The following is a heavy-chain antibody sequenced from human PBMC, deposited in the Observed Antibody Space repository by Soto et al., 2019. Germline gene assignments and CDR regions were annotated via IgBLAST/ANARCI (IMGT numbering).Heavy chain of an antibody. CDR3: AKSWDHLDY. CDR1: GFTFSSYG. CDR2: ISYDGSNK. V-gene: IGHV3-30*18. J-gene: IGHJ4*02. Sequence: QVQLVESGGGVVQPGRSLRLSCAASGFTFSSYGMHWVRQAPGKGLEWVAVISYDGSNKYYADSVKGRFTISRDNPKKSLYLQTESLRDEDMAVYYCAKSWDHLDYWGQGRLVSVST. D-gene: IGHD1-26*01.